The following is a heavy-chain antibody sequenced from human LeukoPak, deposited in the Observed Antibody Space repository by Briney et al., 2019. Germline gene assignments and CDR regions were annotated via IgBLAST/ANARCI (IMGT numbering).Heavy chain of an antibody. D-gene: IGHD6-19*01. CDR3: VRDSSWYNTVWYPGGFDL. J-gene: IGHJ4*02. CDR2: IGHDGYFI. V-gene: IGHV3-7*01. CDR1: GLTLGSYW. Sequence: GGSLRLSCAASGLTLGSYWMTWVRQSPGKGLEWVAIIGHDGYFIRYGDSVKGRFTISRDNANNALYLQMTSLRVEDTAIYYCVRDSSWYNTVWYPGGFDLWGQGALVAVSS.